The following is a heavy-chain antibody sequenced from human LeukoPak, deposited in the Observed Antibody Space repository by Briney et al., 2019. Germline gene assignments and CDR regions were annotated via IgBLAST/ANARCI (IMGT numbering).Heavy chain of an antibody. D-gene: IGHD3-22*01. CDR3: ARGPRRSSVKEGAFDI. V-gene: IGHV4-34*01. J-gene: IGHJ3*02. Sequence: SETLSLTCTVSGGSISSYYWSWIRQPPGKGLEWIGEINHSGSTNYNPSLKSRVTISVDTSKNQFSLKLSSVTAADTAVYYCARGPRRSSVKEGAFDIWGQGTMVTVSS. CDR1: GGSISSYY. CDR2: INHSGST.